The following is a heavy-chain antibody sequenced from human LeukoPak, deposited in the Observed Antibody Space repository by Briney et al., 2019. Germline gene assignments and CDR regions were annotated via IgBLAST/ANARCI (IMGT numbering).Heavy chain of an antibody. CDR3: ARVYCSSTSCQYYFDY. V-gene: IGHV1-3*01. D-gene: IGHD2-2*01. CDR1: GYTFTNYA. J-gene: IGHJ4*02. CDR2: IHAGNGNT. Sequence: GASVKVSCKASGYTFTNYAMHWVRQAPGQRLEWMGWIHAGNGNTEYSQKFQGRVTISRDTSASTAYMELSSLRSEDTAAYYCARVYCSSTSCQYYFDYWGQGTLVTVSS.